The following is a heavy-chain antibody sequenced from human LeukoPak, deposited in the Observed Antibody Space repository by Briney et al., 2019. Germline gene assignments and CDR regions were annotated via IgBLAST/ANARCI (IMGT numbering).Heavy chain of an antibody. CDR3: ARDLPYSSSWESIDY. Sequence: ASVKVSCTASGYTFSDYYIHWLRQAPGQGLEWMGWISTYNGNTNYAQKIQGRVIMTTDTSTSTAYMELRGLRSDDTAVYYCARDLPYSSSWESIDYWGQGTLVTVST. D-gene: IGHD6-13*01. CDR1: GYTFSDYY. J-gene: IGHJ4*02. V-gene: IGHV1-18*04. CDR2: ISTYNGNT.